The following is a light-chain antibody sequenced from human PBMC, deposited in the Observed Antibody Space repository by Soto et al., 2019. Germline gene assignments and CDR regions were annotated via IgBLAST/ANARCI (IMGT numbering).Light chain of an antibody. CDR3: CSYAGSSTSV. V-gene: IGLV2-23*01. CDR1: SSDVGSYNL. J-gene: IGLJ3*02. CDR2: EGS. Sequence: QSVLTQPASVSGSPGQSITISCTGTSSDVGSYNLVSWYQQHPGKAPKLMFYEGSKRPSGVSNRFSGSKSGNTASLTISGLQAEDEADYYCCSYAGSSTSVFGGGTKLTVL.